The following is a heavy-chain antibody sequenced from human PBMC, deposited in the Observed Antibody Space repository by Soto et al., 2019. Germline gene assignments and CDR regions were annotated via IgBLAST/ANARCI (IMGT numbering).Heavy chain of an antibody. V-gene: IGHV1-69*06. D-gene: IGHD5-12*01. J-gene: IGHJ5*02. CDR2: IIPIFGTA. CDR3: ARVGDGYPRGWFDP. CDR1: GGTFSSYA. Sequence: QVQLVQSGAEVKKPGSSVKVSCKASGGTFSSYAISWVRQAPGQGLEWMGGIIPIFGTANYAQKFQGRVTITEDKSTSTAYMELSSLRSEGTAVYACARVGDGYPRGWFDPWGQGTVVTVSS.